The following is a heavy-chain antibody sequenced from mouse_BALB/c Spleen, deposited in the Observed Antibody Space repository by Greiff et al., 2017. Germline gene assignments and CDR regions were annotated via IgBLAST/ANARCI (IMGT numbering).Heavy chain of an antibody. CDR1: GFTFSSYG. Sequence: EVMLVESGGGLVQPGGSLKLSCAASGFTFSSYGMSWVRQTPDKRLELVATINSNGGSTYYPDSVKGRFTISRDNAKNTLYLQMSSLKSEDTAMYYCARADGYYEDYFDYWGQGTTLTVSS. D-gene: IGHD2-3*01. J-gene: IGHJ2*01. CDR3: ARADGYYEDYFDY. CDR2: INSNGGST. V-gene: IGHV5-6-3*01.